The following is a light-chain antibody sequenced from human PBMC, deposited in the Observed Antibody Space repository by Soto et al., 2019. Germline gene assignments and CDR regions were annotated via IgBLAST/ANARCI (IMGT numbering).Light chain of an antibody. J-gene: IGKJ3*01. Sequence: AIQLTQSPSSLSASVGDRVTITCRVSQDISRALVWYQQKPGRAPRLLIYDASTLESGDPSRFSGSGSGTDFILTLSSLQPEDFATYYCQQSYSCPCTFGPGTKVDLK. CDR3: QQSYSCPCT. CDR2: DAS. CDR1: QDISRA. V-gene: IGKV1-13*02.